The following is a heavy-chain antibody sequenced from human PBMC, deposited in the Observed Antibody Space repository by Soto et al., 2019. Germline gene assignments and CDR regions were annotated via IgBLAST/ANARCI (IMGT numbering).Heavy chain of an antibody. D-gene: IGHD5-18*01. CDR2: INPYNGNT. CDR3: ARSGYSYGYPNWFDP. J-gene: IGHJ5*02. CDR1: GYTFTGYY. Sequence: ASVKVSCKASGYTFTGYYMHWVRQAPGQGLEWMGWINPYNGNTNYAQKLQGRVTMTTDTSTSTAYMELRSLRSDDTAVYYCARSGYSYGYPNWFDPWGQGTLVTVSS. V-gene: IGHV1-18*04.